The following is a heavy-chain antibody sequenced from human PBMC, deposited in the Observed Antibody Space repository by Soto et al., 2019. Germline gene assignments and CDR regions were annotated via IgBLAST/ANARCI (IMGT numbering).Heavy chain of an antibody. CDR2: IYYSGST. Sequence: QLQLQESGPGLVKPSETLSLTCTVSGGSISSSSYYWGWIRQPPGKGLEWIGTIYYSGSTYYNPSLKSRVTISVDTSKNQFSLKLRSVTAADTAVYYCARQGSGSYNAFDIWGQGTVVTVSS. D-gene: IGHD1-26*01. V-gene: IGHV4-39*01. CDR3: ARQGSGSYNAFDI. CDR1: GGSISSSSYY. J-gene: IGHJ3*02.